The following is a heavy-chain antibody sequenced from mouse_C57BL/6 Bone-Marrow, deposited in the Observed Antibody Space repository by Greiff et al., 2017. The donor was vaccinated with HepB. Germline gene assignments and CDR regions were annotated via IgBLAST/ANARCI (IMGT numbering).Heavy chain of an antibody. D-gene: IGHD1-1*01. CDR3: ARGTVVATPYAMDY. Sequence: EVKLVESGPGLVKPSQSLSLTCSVTGYSITSGYYWNWIRQFPGNKLEWMGYISYDGSNNYNPSLKNRISITRDTSKNQFFLKLNSVTTEDTATYYCARGTVVATPYAMDYWGQGTSVTVSS. J-gene: IGHJ4*01. CDR1: GYSITSGYY. CDR2: ISYDGSN. V-gene: IGHV3-6*01.